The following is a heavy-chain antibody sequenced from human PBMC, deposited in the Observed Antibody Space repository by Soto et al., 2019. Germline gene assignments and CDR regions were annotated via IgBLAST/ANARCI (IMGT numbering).Heavy chain of an antibody. CDR2: ISPIFGTA. CDR3: ARDMTNYVNYYYYGMDV. D-gene: IGHD4-4*01. Sequence: SVKVSCKASGYTFIDYHIHWVRQAPGQGLEWMGGISPIFGTANYAQKFQGRVTITADGSTSTAYMELSSLRSEDTAVCYCARDMTNYVNYYYYGMDVWGQGTTVTVSS. V-gene: IGHV1-69*13. CDR1: GYTFIDYH. J-gene: IGHJ6*02.